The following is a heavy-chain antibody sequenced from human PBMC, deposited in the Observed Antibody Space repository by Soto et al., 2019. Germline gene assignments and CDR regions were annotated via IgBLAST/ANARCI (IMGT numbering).Heavy chain of an antibody. V-gene: IGHV4-34*09. CDR2: INHSGST. CDR1: GGSFSGYY. D-gene: IGHD6-6*01. CDR3: ARDRHNNFFDP. J-gene: IGHJ5*02. Sequence: SETLSLTCAVYGGSFSGYYWSWIRQPPGKGLEWIGEINHSGSTYYNPSLKSRVAISLDTSRSQFSLTLHSVTAADTAIYYCARDRHNNFFDPWGQGTLVTVSS.